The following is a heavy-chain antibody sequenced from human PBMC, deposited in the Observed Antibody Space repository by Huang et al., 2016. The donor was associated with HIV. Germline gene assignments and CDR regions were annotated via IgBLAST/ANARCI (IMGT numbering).Heavy chain of an antibody. Sequence: QVQLQESGPGLVKPSETLSLTCTVSGGSMSSYYWSWIRQPPGKGLEWIGDIYYSGSTNYNPSLKSRVTISVDTSKSQFSLRLSSVTAADTAVYYCASASIAARRWFDPWGQGSLVTVSS. CDR1: GGSMSSYY. CDR3: ASASIAARRWFDP. CDR2: IYYSGST. D-gene: IGHD6-6*01. J-gene: IGHJ5*02. V-gene: IGHV4-59*01.